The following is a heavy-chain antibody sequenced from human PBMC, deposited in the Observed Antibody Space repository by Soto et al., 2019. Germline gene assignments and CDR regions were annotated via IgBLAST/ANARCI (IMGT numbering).Heavy chain of an antibody. CDR3: ARGLSRGYSYGYLFYYYYGMDV. V-gene: IGHV4-30-4*01. CDR1: GGSISSGDYY. D-gene: IGHD5-18*01. Sequence: PSETLSLTCTVSGGSISSGDYYWSWIRQPPGKGLEWIGYIYYSGSTYYNPSLKSRVTISVDTSKNQFSLKLSSVTAADTAVYYCARGLSRGYSYGYLFYYYYGMDVWGQGTTVTVSS. CDR2: IYYSGST. J-gene: IGHJ6*02.